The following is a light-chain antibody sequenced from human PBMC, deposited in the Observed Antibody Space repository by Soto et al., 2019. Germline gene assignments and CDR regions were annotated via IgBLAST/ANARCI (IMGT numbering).Light chain of an antibody. CDR1: SSDVGSYNL. Sequence: QSALTQPASVSGSPEQSITISCTGTSSDVGSYNLVSWYQQHPGKAPKLMIYEGSKRPSGVSNRFSGSKSGNTASLTISGLQAEDEADYYCFSYAGSSTFVVFGGGTKVTVL. V-gene: IGLV2-23*03. CDR2: EGS. J-gene: IGLJ2*01. CDR3: FSYAGSSTFVV.